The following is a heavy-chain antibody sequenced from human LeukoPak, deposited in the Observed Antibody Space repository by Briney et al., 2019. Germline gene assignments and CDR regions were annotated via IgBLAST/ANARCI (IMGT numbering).Heavy chain of an antibody. D-gene: IGHD6-6*01. CDR3: ARDHSSSSPYYYYYYGMDV. J-gene: IGHJ6*02. CDR1: GFTFSTYA. CDR2: IRYDGSNK. Sequence: GGSLRLSCAASGFTFSTYAMHWVRQAPGKGLEWVAVIRYDGSNKYYADSVKGRFTISRDNSKNTLYLQMNSLRAEDTAVYYCARDHSSSSPYYYYYYGMDVWGQGTTVTVSS. V-gene: IGHV3-33*01.